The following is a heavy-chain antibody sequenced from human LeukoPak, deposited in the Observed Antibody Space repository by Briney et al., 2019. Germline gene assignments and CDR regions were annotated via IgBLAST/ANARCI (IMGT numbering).Heavy chain of an antibody. CDR3: ARGDYGDPLAALEAYFVY. V-gene: IGHV4-61*02. CDR2: IYTSGST. J-gene: IGHJ4*02. CDR1: GDSISSGDYY. D-gene: IGHD4-17*01. Sequence: SQTLSLTCTVSGDSISSGDYYWSWIRQPAGKGLEWIGRIYTSGSTNYNPSLKSRVTISVDTSRNQFSLKLRSVTAADTALYYCARGDYGDPLAALEAYFVYWGQGTLVTVSS.